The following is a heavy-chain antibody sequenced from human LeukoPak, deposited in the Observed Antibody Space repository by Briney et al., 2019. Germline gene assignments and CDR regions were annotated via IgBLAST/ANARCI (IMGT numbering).Heavy chain of an antibody. V-gene: IGHV3-33*01. CDR2: IWYDGSNK. Sequence: PGGSLRLSCAASGFTFSSYGMHWVRQAPGKGLEWVAVIWYDGSNKYYADSVKGRFTISRDNSKNTLYLQMNSLRAEDTAVYYCAAYYYYDSSGYPFDYWGQGTLVTVSS. D-gene: IGHD3-22*01. J-gene: IGHJ4*02. CDR1: GFTFSSYG. CDR3: AAYYYYDSSGYPFDY.